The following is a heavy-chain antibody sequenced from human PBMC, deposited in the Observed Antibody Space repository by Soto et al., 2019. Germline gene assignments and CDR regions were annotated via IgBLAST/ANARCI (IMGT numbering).Heavy chain of an antibody. CDR2: LWYDGSTK. CDR1: GFTFSSFG. CDR3: ARDGDNYDSSGYFDY. J-gene: IGHJ4*02. V-gene: IGHV3-33*01. D-gene: IGHD3-22*01. Sequence: QVQLVESGGGVVQPGRSLRLSCAASGFTFSSFGMHWVRQAPGKGLEWVALLWYDGSTKYYADSVKGRFTISRDNSKNTLYLQMTSLRAEDTAVYYFARDGDNYDSSGYFDYWGQGTLVTVSS.